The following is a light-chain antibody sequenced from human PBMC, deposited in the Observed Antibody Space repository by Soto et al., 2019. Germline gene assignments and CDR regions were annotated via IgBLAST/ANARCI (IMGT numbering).Light chain of an antibody. Sequence: DIQMTQSPSSLSASVGDRVTITCQASQDISNYLNWYQQKPGKAPKLLIYDASNLQIGVPSRFSGSGSGTDFTFTISSLQPEDIATYYCQQYDNLPLTFGVGTKVEIK. CDR2: DAS. CDR1: QDISNY. J-gene: IGKJ4*01. V-gene: IGKV1-33*01. CDR3: QQYDNLPLT.